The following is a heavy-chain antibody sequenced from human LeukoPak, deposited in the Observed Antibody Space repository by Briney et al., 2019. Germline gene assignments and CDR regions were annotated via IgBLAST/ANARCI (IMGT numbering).Heavy chain of an antibody. D-gene: IGHD3-16*02. CDR3: ARVEVIGSTRYFDY. CDR2: IYYVGNT. V-gene: IGHV4-31*03. J-gene: IGHJ4*02. Sequence: SETLALTCTVSGGSISSGGNYWSWLRQLPGKGLEWIGYIYYVGNTNYNPSLKSRLSMSVDTSKNQFSLSLTSVTAADTAVYYCARVEVIGSTRYFDYWGQGAMVSVSS. CDR1: GGSISSGGNY.